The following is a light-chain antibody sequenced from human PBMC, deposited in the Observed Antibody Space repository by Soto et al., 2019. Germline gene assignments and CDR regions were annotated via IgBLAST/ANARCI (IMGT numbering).Light chain of an antibody. J-gene: IGLJ2*01. CDR2: DVT. CDR3: CSYAGSYTVL. V-gene: IGLV2-11*01. CDR1: SSDVGSYNS. Sequence: QSVLTQPRSVSGSPGQSVTISCTGTSSDVGSYNSVSWYQQHPGKAPKLMVYDVTKRPSGVPDRFSASQSGNTASLTISGLQAEDEGDYFCCSYAGSYTVLFGGGTKLTVL.